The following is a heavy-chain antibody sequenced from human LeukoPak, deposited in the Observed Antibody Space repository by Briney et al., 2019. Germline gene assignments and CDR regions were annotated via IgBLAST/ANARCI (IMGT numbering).Heavy chain of an antibody. CDR2: MRSKAYGGTT. J-gene: IGHJ5*02. CDR3: TRVVTMVRDQYNWFDP. V-gene: IGHV3-49*04. CDR1: GFTFGDYA. Sequence: GRSLRLSCTASGFTFGDYAMSWVRQAPGKGLEWVGFMRSKAYGGTTEYAASVKGRFTISRDDSKSIAYLQMNSLKTEDTAVYYCTRVVTMVRDQYNWFDPWGQGTLVTVSS. D-gene: IGHD3-10*01.